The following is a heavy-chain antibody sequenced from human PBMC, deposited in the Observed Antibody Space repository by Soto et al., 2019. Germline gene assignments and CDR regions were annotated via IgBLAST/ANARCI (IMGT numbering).Heavy chain of an antibody. V-gene: IGHV4-34*01. CDR3: ARGRLAAAGTEGAFDI. Sequence: SETLSLTCAVYGGSFSGYYWSWIRQPPGKGLEWIGEINHSGSTNYNPSLKSRVTISVDTSKNQFSLKLSSVTAADTAVYYCARGRLAAAGTEGAFDIWGQGTMVTVSS. CDR2: INHSGST. CDR1: GGSFSGYY. D-gene: IGHD6-13*01. J-gene: IGHJ3*02.